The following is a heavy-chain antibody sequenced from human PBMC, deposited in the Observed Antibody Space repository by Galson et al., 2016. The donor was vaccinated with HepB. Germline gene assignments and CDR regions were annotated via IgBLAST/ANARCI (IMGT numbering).Heavy chain of an antibody. CDR2: IDPGDPYT. Sequence: QSGAEVKKPGESLRISCKGSGYSFTGYYITWVRQMPGKGLEWMGTIDPGDPYTNYSPSFQGHVTISADKSISTAYLQWTSLKASDPAMYYCARRTGFGARFDYWGQGSLVTVPS. D-gene: IGHD3-10*01. V-gene: IGHV5-10-1*01. CDR3: ARRTGFGARFDY. CDR1: GYSFTGYY. J-gene: IGHJ4*02.